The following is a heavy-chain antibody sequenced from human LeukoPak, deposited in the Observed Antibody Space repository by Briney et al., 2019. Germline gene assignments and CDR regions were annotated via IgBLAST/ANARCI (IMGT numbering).Heavy chain of an antibody. CDR1: GGSMYNYY. J-gene: IGHJ4*02. CDR3: ASTRYFDWLRASYYFDY. Sequence: SETLSLTCTVSGGSMYNYYWTWIRQSAGKGLEWIGRIYTSESTYYNPSLKSRVTMSIDTSKNQFSLKLSSVTAADTAVYYCASTRYFDWLRASYYFDYWGQGTLVTVSS. D-gene: IGHD3-9*01. V-gene: IGHV4-4*07. CDR2: IYTSEST.